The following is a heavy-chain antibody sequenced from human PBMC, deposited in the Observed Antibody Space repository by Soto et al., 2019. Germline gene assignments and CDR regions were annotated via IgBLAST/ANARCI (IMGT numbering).Heavy chain of an antibody. V-gene: IGHV3-15*01. CDR3: TTDPGLYYDILTGYHSHLIFDY. D-gene: IGHD3-9*01. Sequence: GGSLRLSCAASGFTFSNAWMSWVRQAPGKGLEWVGRIKSKTDGGTTDYAAPVKGRFTISRDDSKNTLYLQMNSLKTEDTAVYYCTTDPGLYYDILTGYHSHLIFDYWGQGTLVTVSS. J-gene: IGHJ4*02. CDR2: IKSKTDGGTT. CDR1: GFTFSNAW.